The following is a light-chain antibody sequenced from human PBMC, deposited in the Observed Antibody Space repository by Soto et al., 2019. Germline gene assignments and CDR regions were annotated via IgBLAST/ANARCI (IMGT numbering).Light chain of an antibody. J-gene: IGKJ5*01. CDR3: QQYGSSLIT. CDR1: QIVSDNY. V-gene: IGKV3-20*01. Sequence: SLVARCPGTVCWSRGERATLSCRASQIVSDNYLAWYQQKPGQAPRLVVYGASSRATGVPDRFSASGSGTDFTLLLSRLEPEDFAVYYCQQYGSSLITFGQGTRLEIK. CDR2: GAS.